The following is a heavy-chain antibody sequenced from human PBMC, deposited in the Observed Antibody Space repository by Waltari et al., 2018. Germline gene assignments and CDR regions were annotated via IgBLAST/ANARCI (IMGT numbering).Heavy chain of an antibody. CDR2: IYYSGST. J-gene: IGHJ6*02. CDR1: GGSISSYY. Sequence: QVQLQESGPGLVKPSETLSLTCTVSGGSISSYYWSWIRQPPGKGLEWIGYIYYSGSTNYNPSLKSRVTISVDTSKNQFSLKLSSVTAADTAVYYCARAAGDYDSSGLLGPYGMDVWGQGTTVIVSS. CDR3: ARAAGDYDSSGLLGPYGMDV. D-gene: IGHD3-22*01. V-gene: IGHV4-59*01.